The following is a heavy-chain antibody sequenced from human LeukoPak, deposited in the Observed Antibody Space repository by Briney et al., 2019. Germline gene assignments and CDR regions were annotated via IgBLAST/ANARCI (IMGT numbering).Heavy chain of an antibody. Sequence: SETLSLTCAVSGGSISSGGYSWSWIRQPPGKGLEWIGYIYYSGSTSYNPSLKGRVTISVDTSKNQFSLKLSSVTAADTAVYYCARGVVGATYFDYWGQGTLVTVSS. V-gene: IGHV4-61*08. D-gene: IGHD1-26*01. J-gene: IGHJ4*02. CDR2: IYYSGST. CDR3: ARGVVGATYFDY. CDR1: GGSISSGGYS.